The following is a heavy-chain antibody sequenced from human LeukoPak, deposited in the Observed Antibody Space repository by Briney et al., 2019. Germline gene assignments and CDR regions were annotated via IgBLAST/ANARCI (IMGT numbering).Heavy chain of an antibody. Sequence: ASVKVSCKASGYTFTGYYMHWVRQAPGQGLEWMGWINPNSGGTNYAQKFQGRVTMTRDTSISTAYMELSRLRSDDTAVYYCARAKLLWFGEHTYFDYWDQGTLVTVSS. CDR1: GYTFTGYY. D-gene: IGHD3-10*01. CDR3: ARAKLLWFGEHTYFDY. V-gene: IGHV1-2*02. J-gene: IGHJ4*02. CDR2: INPNSGGT.